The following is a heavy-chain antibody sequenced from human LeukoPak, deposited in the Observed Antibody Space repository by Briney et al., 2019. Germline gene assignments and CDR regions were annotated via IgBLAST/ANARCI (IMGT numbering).Heavy chain of an antibody. CDR3: ARAVGTIFGVDSLQQAFDY. J-gene: IGHJ4*02. CDR2: IYYSGST. Sequence: PAETQTLMCTVSGGSISSYYWSWIRQPPGKGLEWIGYIYYSGSTNYNPSLKSRVTISVDTSKNQFSLKLSSVTAADTAVYYCARAVGTIFGVDSLQQAFDYWGERSLLTVSS. D-gene: IGHD3-3*01. V-gene: IGHV4-59*01. CDR1: GGSISSYY.